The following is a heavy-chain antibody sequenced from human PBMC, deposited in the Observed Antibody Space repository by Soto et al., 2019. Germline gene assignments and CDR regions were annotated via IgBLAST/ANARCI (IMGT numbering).Heavy chain of an antibody. CDR3: AHSDYCTNRLCYRYYFDY. J-gene: IGHJ4*02. Sequence: QITLKESGPALVKPTQTLTLTCTFSGFSLSSSGVGVGWIRQPPGKALEWLAFIYWNDDKRYSPSLKSRLTITKDTSQNQAVLTMTNMDTVDTATYYCAHSDYCTNRLCYRYYFDYWGQGTLVTVSS. V-gene: IGHV2-5*01. CDR2: IYWNDDK. CDR1: GFSLSSSGVG. D-gene: IGHD2-8*01.